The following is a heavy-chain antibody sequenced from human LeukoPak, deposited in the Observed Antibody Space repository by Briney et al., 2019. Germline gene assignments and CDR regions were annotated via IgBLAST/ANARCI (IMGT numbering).Heavy chain of an antibody. CDR1: GFTFSSYA. CDR3: AREPFWSGYFANLHFDY. CDR2: ISGSSRYI. Sequence: PGGSLRLSCAASGFTFSSYAMSWVRQAPGKGLEWVSAISGSSRYIYYADSVKGRFTISRDNAKNSLFLQMNSLRAEDTAVYYCAREPFWSGYFANLHFDYWGQGTLVTVSS. D-gene: IGHD3-3*01. J-gene: IGHJ4*02. V-gene: IGHV3-21*01.